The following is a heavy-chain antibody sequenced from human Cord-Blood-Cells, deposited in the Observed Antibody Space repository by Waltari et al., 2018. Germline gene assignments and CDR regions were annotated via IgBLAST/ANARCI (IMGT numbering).Heavy chain of an antibody. J-gene: IGHJ4*02. CDR2: IYYSGST. CDR1: GGSISSSSYY. V-gene: IGHV4-39*01. CDR3: ARYGRFDY. D-gene: IGHD1-26*01. Sequence: QLQLQESGPGLVKPSETLSLTCTVSGGSISSSSYYWGWIRQPPGKGLEWIGSIYYSGSTYYRPSPKSRVTISVDTSKNQFSLKLSSVTAADTAVYYCARYGRFDYWGQGTLVTVSS.